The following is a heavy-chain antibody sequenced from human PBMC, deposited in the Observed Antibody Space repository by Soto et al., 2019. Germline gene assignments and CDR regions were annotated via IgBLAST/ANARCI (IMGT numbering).Heavy chain of an antibody. CDR2: IIPIFGSA. Sequence: GASVKVSCKASGGTFSSYAISWVRQAPGQGLEWMGGIIPIFGSADYAQKFQGRVTMTRDTSTSTAYMELSRLRSEDTAVYYCARFPRSITMVRGVSYYGMDVWGQGTTVTVSS. V-gene: IGHV1-69*05. D-gene: IGHD3-10*01. CDR1: GGTFSSYA. CDR3: ARFPRSITMVRGVSYYGMDV. J-gene: IGHJ6*02.